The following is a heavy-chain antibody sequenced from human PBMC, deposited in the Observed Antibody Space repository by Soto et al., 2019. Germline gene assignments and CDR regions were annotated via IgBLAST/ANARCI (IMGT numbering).Heavy chain of an antibody. CDR2: IYHGGTT. V-gene: IGHV4-4*02. Sequence: QVQLQESGPGLVKPSGTLSLTCAVSGASITDNWWSWVRQPPGKGLEWFGEIYHGGTTHYNPSLWSRVVMSVDTSNNRLSLNLNSVTAANTAVYYCARHISVPRTRGFDYWGQGTLVTVSS. CDR1: GASITDNW. CDR3: ARHISVPRTRGFDY. D-gene: IGHD2-21*01. J-gene: IGHJ4*02.